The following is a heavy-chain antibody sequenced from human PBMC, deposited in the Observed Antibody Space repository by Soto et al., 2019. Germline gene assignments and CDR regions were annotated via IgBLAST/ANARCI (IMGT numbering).Heavy chain of an antibody. D-gene: IGHD4-17*01. V-gene: IGHV3-15*01. CDR2: IKSKTDGGTT. CDR3: TTDRMTTGIKDYYYYMDV. Sequence: LRLSCAASGFTFSNAWMSWVRQAPGKGLEWVGRIKSKTDGGTTDYAAPVKGRFTISRDDSKNTLYLQMNSLKTEDTAVYYCTTDRMTTGIKDYYYYMDVWGKGTTVTVSS. J-gene: IGHJ6*03. CDR1: GFTFSNAW.